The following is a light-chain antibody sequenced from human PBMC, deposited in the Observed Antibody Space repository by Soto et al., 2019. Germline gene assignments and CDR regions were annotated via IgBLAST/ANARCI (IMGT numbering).Light chain of an antibody. CDR3: GADHGSGSNFVV. J-gene: IGLJ2*01. CDR1: SGYSNYK. V-gene: IGLV9-49*01. Sequence: QSVLTQPPSASASLGASVTLTCTLSSGYSNYKVDWYQQRPGKGPRFVMRVGTGGIVGSKGDGIPDRFSVLGSGLNRNLTIKNIQEEDESDYHCGADHGSGSNFVVFGGGTKLTVL. CDR2: VGTGGIVG.